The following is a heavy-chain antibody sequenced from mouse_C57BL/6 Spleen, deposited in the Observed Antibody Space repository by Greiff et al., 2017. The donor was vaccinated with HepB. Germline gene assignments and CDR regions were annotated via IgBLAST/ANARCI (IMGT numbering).Heavy chain of an antibody. D-gene: IGHD2-1*01. CDR1: GYTFTSYW. V-gene: IGHV1-55*01. J-gene: IGHJ3*01. CDR2: IYPGSGST. CDR3: ARNYYGNYEFAY. Sequence: QVQLQQPGAELVKPGASVKMSCKASGYTFTSYWITWVKQRPGQGLEWIGDIYPGSGSTNYNETFKSKATLTVDTSSSTAYMQLSSLTSEDSAVYYCARNYYGNYEFAYWGQGTLVTVSA.